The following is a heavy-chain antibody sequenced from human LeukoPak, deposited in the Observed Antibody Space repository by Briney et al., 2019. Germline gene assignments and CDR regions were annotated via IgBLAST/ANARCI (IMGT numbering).Heavy chain of an antibody. J-gene: IGHJ4*02. CDR3: ARDVNGYRDY. Sequence: GGSLRLSCTASGFTFSSYWMTWVRQAPGKGLEWVANIKQDGTENYYVDSVTGRFTISRDNAKNSLHLQMNSLRGEDTAVYYCARDVNGYRDYWGQGTLVTVSS. CDR2: IKQDGTEN. CDR1: GFTFSSYW. D-gene: IGHD2-8*01. V-gene: IGHV3-7*01.